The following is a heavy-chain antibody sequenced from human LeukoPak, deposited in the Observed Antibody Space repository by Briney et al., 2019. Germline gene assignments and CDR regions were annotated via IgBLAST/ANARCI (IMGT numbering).Heavy chain of an antibody. V-gene: IGHV3-21*01. Sequence: GGSLRLSCAASGFTFSSYSMNWVRQAPGKGLEWVSSISSSSSYIYYADSVKGRFTISRDNAKNSLYLQMNSLRAEDTAVYYCASPMYSSSWSFDYWGQGTLVTASS. CDR2: ISSSSSYI. CDR3: ASPMYSSSWSFDY. D-gene: IGHD6-13*01. J-gene: IGHJ4*02. CDR1: GFTFSSYS.